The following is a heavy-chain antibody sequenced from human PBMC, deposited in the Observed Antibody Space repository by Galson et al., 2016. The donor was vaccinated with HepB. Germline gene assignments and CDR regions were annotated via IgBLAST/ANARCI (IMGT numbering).Heavy chain of an antibody. Sequence: SVKVSCKASGYIFAGYYIHWVRQAPGQGLVWMGWINPHDGGTKFAQKFQGWVNMTRDTSISTAYMDLSRLKSDDTAVYYCARDKGSASSYGDFDIWGQGTMVTVSS. CDR3: ARDKGSASSYGDFDI. D-gene: IGHD4-17*01. CDR2: INPHDGGT. J-gene: IGHJ3*02. V-gene: IGHV1-2*04. CDR1: GYIFAGYY.